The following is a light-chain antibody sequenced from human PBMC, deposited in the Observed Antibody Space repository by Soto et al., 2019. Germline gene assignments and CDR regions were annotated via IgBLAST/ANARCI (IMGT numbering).Light chain of an antibody. Sequence: EIVLTQSPGTLSLSPGERATLSCRASQSVSSNYLAWYQQKPGQAPRLLIYGASNRATGIAARFSGSGSGTEFTLTITSLQSEDFAVYYCQQYNNWPRTFGQGTKVDIK. CDR1: QSVSSN. V-gene: IGKV3-15*01. CDR2: GAS. CDR3: QQYNNWPRT. J-gene: IGKJ1*01.